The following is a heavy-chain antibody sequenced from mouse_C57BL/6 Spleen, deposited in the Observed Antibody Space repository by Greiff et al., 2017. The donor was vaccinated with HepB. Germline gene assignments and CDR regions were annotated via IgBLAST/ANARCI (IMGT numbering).Heavy chain of an antibody. Sequence: EVHLVESGGGLVKPGGSLKLSCAASGFTFSDYGMHWVRQAPEKGLEWVAYISSGSSTIYYADTVKGRFTISRDNAKNTLFLQMTSLRSEDTAMYYCAKNLYYYGSSSLFDYWGQGTTLTVSS. J-gene: IGHJ2*01. CDR3: AKNLYYYGSSSLFDY. CDR1: GFTFSDYG. CDR2: ISSGSSTI. D-gene: IGHD1-1*01. V-gene: IGHV5-17*01.